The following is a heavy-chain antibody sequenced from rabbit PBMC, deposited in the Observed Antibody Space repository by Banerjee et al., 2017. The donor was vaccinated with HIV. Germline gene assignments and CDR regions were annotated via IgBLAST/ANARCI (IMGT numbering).Heavy chain of an antibody. CDR3: ARDLDGVIGWNFGW. J-gene: IGHJ4*01. V-gene: IGHV1S45*01. Sequence: QEQLVESGGDLVKPGTSLTLTCTASGFSFSSSYYMCWVRQAPGKGLECIACIYAGSSGSTYYANWAKGRFTISKTSSTTVTLQMTSLTAADTATYFCARDLDGVIGWNFGWWGPGTLVTVS. CDR2: IYAGSSGST. D-gene: IGHD1-1*01. CDR1: GFSFSSSYY.